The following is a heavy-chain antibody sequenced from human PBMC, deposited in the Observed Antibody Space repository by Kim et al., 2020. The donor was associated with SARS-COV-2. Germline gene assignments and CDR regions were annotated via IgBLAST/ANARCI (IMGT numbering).Heavy chain of an antibody. Sequence: SVKVSCKASGGTFSSYAISWVRQAPGQGLEWMGGIIPIFGTANYAQKFQGRVTITADESTSTAYMELSSLRSEDTAVYYCARWGENSDYYDSSGPDAFDIWGQATMVTVS. J-gene: IGHJ3*02. CDR2: IIPIFGTA. D-gene: IGHD3-22*01. V-gene: IGHV1-69*13. CDR1: GGTFSSYA. CDR3: ARWGENSDYYDSSGPDAFDI.